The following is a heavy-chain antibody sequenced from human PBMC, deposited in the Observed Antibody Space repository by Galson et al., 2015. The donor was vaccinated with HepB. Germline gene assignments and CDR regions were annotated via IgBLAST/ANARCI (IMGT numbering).Heavy chain of an antibody. Sequence: SLRLSCAASGFTFSSYAMHWVRQAPGKGLEWVAVKSYDGSNKYYADSVKGRFTISRDNSKNTLYLQTNSLRAEDTAVYYCARVRGSSDYWGQGTLVTVSS. V-gene: IGHV3-30-3*01. CDR3: ARVRGSSDY. J-gene: IGHJ4*02. CDR2: KSYDGSNK. CDR1: GFTFSSYA. D-gene: IGHD2-15*01.